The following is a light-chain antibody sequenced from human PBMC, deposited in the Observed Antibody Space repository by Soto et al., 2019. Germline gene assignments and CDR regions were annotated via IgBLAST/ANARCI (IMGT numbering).Light chain of an antibody. J-gene: IGKJ4*01. Sequence: DVQMTQSPSSLSAFLGDRVTITCRASQGIAPYLAWFQQKPGKVPKLLIYATSTLQSGVPSRFSGSGSGTDFTLTISSLQPEDVGTYYCQKYNSAPLTFGGGTKVEIK. CDR3: QKYNSAPLT. CDR1: QGIAPY. CDR2: ATS. V-gene: IGKV1-27*01.